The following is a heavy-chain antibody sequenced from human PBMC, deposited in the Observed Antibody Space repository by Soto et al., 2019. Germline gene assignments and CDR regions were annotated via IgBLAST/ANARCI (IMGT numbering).Heavy chain of an antibody. CDR1: GGSISSSNW. J-gene: IGHJ6*02. V-gene: IGHV4-4*02. D-gene: IGHD3-22*01. CDR3: ARDGAYDSSGYYPTDYYGMDV. Sequence: PSETLSLTCAVSGGSISSSNWWSWVRQPPGKGLEWIGEIYHSGSTNYNPSLKSRVTISVDKSKNQFSLKLSSVTAADTAVYYCARDGAYDSSGYYPTDYYGMDVWGQGTTVTVSS. CDR2: IYHSGST.